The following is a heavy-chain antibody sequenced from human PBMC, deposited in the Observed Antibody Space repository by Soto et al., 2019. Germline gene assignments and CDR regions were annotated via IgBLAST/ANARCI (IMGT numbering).Heavy chain of an antibody. V-gene: IGHV3-23*01. J-gene: IGHJ4*02. CDR3: AKDYSTVTTDPLSVVLFDY. CDR1: GFTFSSYA. Sequence: LRLSCAASGFTFSSYAMSWVRQAPGKGLEWVSIITSDGRAYYADSVKGRFTISRDNSKNTVYLQMNSLRAEDTAVYYCAKDYSTVTTDPLSVVLFDYWGQGALVTVSS. CDR2: ITSDGRA. D-gene: IGHD4-17*01.